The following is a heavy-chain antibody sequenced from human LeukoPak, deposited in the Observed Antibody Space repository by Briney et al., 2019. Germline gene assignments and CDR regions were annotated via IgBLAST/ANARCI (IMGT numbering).Heavy chain of an antibody. Sequence: GGSLRLSCAASGFTFSRYWMHWVRQAPGKGLVWVSRIGDDGSTTAYADSVKGRFTISRDNAKNSLYLQMNSLRAEDTAVYYCARDLLVGAHFDYWGQGTLVTVSS. CDR3: ARDLLVGAHFDY. CDR1: GFTFSRYW. CDR2: IGDDGSTT. J-gene: IGHJ4*02. V-gene: IGHV3-74*01. D-gene: IGHD1-26*01.